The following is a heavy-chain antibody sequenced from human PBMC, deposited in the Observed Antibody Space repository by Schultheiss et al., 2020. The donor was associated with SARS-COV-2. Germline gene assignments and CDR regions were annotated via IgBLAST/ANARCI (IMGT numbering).Heavy chain of an antibody. Sequence: SQTLSLTCAVYGGSFSGYYWSWIRQPPGEGLEWIGEINHSGSTNYNPSLKSRVTISVDTSKNQFSLKLSSVTAADTAVYYCARHGVLPYSSSSTSFDYWGQGTLVTVSS. J-gene: IGHJ4*02. CDR2: INHSGST. D-gene: IGHD6-6*01. CDR3: ARHGVLPYSSSSTSFDY. V-gene: IGHV4-34*01. CDR1: GGSFSGYY.